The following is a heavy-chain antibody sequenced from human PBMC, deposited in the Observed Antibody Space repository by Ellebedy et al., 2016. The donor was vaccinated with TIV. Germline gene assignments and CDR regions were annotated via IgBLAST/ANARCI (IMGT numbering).Heavy chain of an antibody. CDR2: INADGDT. J-gene: IGHJ4*02. Sequence: GESLKISCSASGFTFSSFALHWVRQAPGKGLKHVSAINADGDTYFADSVKGRFTISRDNSKNTLYLQMNSLKTEDTAVYYCTTAPDYWGQGTLVTVSS. CDR3: TTAPDY. V-gene: IGHV3-64*04. CDR1: GFTFSSFA.